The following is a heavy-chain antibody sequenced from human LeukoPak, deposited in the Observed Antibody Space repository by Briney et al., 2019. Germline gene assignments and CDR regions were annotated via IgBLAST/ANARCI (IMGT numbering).Heavy chain of an antibody. J-gene: IGHJ4*02. D-gene: IGHD2-2*02. CDR1: GFTFSSYA. CDR3: AVVVVPAAIPGRFDY. CDR2: ISGSGGST. V-gene: IGHV3-23*01. Sequence: PGASLRLSCAASGFTFSSYAMSWVRQAPGKGLEWVSAISGSGGSTYYADSVKGRFTISRDNSKNTLYLQMNSLRAEDTAVYYCAVVVVPAAIPGRFDYWGQGTLVTVSS.